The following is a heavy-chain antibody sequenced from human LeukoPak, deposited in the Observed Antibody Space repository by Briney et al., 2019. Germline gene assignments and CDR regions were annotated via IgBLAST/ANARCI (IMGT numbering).Heavy chain of an antibody. D-gene: IGHD3-3*01. J-gene: IGHJ4*02. V-gene: IGHV3-7*01. CDR1: GFTFSSYW. Sequence: PGGSLRLSCAASGFTFSSYWMSWVRQAPGKGLEWVANIKQDGSEKYYVDSVKGRFTISRDNAKNSLYLQMNSLRAEDTAVYYCARDSRFGASYYFDYWGQGTLVTVSS. CDR2: IKQDGSEK. CDR3: ARDSRFGASYYFDY.